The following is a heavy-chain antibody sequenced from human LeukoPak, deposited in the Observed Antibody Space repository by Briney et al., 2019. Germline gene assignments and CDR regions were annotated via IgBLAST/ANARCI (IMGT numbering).Heavy chain of an antibody. CDR2: IYYSGST. V-gene: IGHV4-31*03. CDR3: ARARTEDYYYGMDV. J-gene: IGHJ6*02. D-gene: IGHD1-14*01. Sequence: TSETLSLTCTFSGGSISSGGYYWSWNPQHPGKGLEWIGYIYYSGSTYYNPSLKSRVTISVDTSKNQFSLKLSSVTAADTAVYYCARARTEDYYYGMDVWGQGTTVTVSS. CDR1: GGSISSGGYY.